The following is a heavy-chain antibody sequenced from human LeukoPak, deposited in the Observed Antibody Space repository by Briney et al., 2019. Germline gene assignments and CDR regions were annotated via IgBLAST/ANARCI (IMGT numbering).Heavy chain of an antibody. Sequence: ASVKVSCKASGYTFTGYYMHWVRQAPGQGLEWMGWINPNSGGTNYAQKFQGRVTMTRDTPISTAYMELSRLRSDDTAVYYCARSSHRISVVAATDLWDWFDPWGQGTLVTVSS. CDR1: GYTFTGYY. CDR3: ARSSHRISVVAATDLWDWFDP. V-gene: IGHV1-2*02. CDR2: INPNSGGT. J-gene: IGHJ5*02. D-gene: IGHD2-15*01.